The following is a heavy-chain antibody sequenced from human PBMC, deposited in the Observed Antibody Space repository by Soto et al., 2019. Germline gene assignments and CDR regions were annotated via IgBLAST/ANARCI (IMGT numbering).Heavy chain of an antibody. J-gene: IGHJ5*02. CDR3: ARRVVVPAAQGNNWFDP. V-gene: IGHV5-51*01. CDR1: GYSFTSYW. CDR2: IYPGDSDT. D-gene: IGHD2-2*01. Sequence: GESLKISCKGSGYSFTSYWIGWVRQMPGKGLEWMGIIYPGDSDTRYSPSFQGQVTISADKSISTAYLQWSSLKASDTAMYYCARRVVVPAAQGNNWFDPWGQGTLVTVSS.